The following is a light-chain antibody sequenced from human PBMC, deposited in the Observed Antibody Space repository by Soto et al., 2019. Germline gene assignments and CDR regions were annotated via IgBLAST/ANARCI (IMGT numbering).Light chain of an antibody. V-gene: IGKV1-39*01. CDR3: QQSQSFPLT. J-gene: IGKJ4*01. Sequence: DIQMTHSPSSLSAFVGDRVTITCRASQSINRYLNWYQHKPGKAPKILINAANSLQNGVPSRFSGSGNGTDFTLTINNLQPEDSATYYCQQSQSFPLTFGGGTKGDIK. CDR1: QSINRY. CDR2: AAN.